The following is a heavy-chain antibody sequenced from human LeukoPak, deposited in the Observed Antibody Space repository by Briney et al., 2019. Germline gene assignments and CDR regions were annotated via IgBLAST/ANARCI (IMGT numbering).Heavy chain of an antibody. CDR2: MNPNSGNT. CDR3: ARGRSLPTHKGIATAAVQPIYRISRHTTGGNFDY. CDR1: RYTFTSYD. J-gene: IGHJ4*02. V-gene: IGHV1-8*01. D-gene: IGHD6-13*01. Sequence: ASVKDSCKATRYTFTSYDINWVRQATGKGLEWMGWMNPNSGNTGYARKFQGRVTNTRNTPISTPYMELSSLRSEDTDVYYCARGRSLPTHKGIATAAVQPIYRISRHTTGGNFDYWGQGTLVTVSS.